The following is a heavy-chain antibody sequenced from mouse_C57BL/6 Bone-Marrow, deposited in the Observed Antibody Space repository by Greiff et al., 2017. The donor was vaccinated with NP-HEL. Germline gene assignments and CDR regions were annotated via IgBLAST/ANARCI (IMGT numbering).Heavy chain of an antibody. J-gene: IGHJ2*01. CDR1: GFTFSSYA. V-gene: IGHV5-4*03. CDR2: ISDGGSYT. CDR3: ARVRRTYHFDD. Sequence: DVMLVESGGGLVKPGGSLKLSCAASGFTFSSYAMSWVSQTPEKRLEWVATISDGGSYTYYPDNVKGRFTISRDKAKNKLYLQMTHLNSAETATTYGARVRRTYHFDDWGHGTTLTVSS.